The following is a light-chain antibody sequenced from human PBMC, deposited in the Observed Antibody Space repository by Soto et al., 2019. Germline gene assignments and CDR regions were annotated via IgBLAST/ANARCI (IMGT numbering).Light chain of an antibody. CDR3: VSWDDVLRGHV. V-gene: IGLV4-69*01. CDR1: SGHSSYA. CDR2: LNSDGSH. J-gene: IGLJ1*01. Sequence: QLVLTQSPSASASLGASVKLTCTLSSGHSSYAIAWHQQQPEKGPRYLMKLNSDGSHSKGDGIPDRFSGSSSGAERYLTISSLQSEDEADYYCVSWDDVLRGHVFGTGTKLTVL.